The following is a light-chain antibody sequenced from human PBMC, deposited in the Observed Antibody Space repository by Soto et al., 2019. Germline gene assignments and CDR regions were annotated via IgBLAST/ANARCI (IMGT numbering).Light chain of an antibody. V-gene: IGLV2-14*03. J-gene: IGLJ2*01. CDR2: DVT. Sequence: QSALTQPASLSGSPGQSITISCTGTSSDVGGYNYVSWYQQHPGKAPKLMIYDVTNRPSGVSNRFSGSKSGNTASLTISGLQAEDEADYYCSSYTGSDNVVFGGGTKLTVL. CDR3: SSYTGSDNVV. CDR1: SSDVGGYNY.